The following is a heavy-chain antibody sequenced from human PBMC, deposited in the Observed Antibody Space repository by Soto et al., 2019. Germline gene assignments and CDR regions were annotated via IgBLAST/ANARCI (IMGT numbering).Heavy chain of an antibody. CDR3: SRGTSIPASGDY. D-gene: IGHD6-6*01. CDR2: VSAYNGER. Sequence: QVQLVQSGAEVKKPGASVKVSYKASGYTFTNYGINWVRQAPGQGLEWLGWVSAYNGERRYAQRVQARVIMTIDTSTTTAYMELRSLRSDDTAVYYCSRGTSIPASGDYWGQGTLVTVSS. CDR1: GYTFTNYG. J-gene: IGHJ4*01. V-gene: IGHV1-18*01.